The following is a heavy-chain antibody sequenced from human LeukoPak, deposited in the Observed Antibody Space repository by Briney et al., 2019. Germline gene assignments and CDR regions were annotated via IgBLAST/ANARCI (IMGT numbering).Heavy chain of an antibody. CDR1: GYTFTSYG. D-gene: IGHD6-6*01. J-gene: IGHJ4*02. V-gene: IGHV1-18*01. CDR3: ARVLLRKQLVQIGYFDY. Sequence: GASVKVSCKASGYTFTSYGISWVRQAPGQGLEWMGWISAYNGNTNYAQKLQGRVTMTTDTSTSTAYMELRSLRSDDTAVYYCARVLLRKQLVQIGYFDYWGQGTLVTVSS. CDR2: ISAYNGNT.